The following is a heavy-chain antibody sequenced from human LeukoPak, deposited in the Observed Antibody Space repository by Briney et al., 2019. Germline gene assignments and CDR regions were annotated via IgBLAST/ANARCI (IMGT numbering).Heavy chain of an antibody. Sequence: GGSLRLSCAASGFTFSSYPMSWVRQAPGKGLEWVSAISGSGGSTYYADSVKGRFTISRDNSKNTLYLQMNSLRAEDTAVYYCAKSPIVVVTAINWGQGTLVTVSS. D-gene: IGHD2-21*02. CDR3: AKSPIVVVTAIN. V-gene: IGHV3-23*01. CDR2: ISGSGGST. CDR1: GFTFSSYP. J-gene: IGHJ4*02.